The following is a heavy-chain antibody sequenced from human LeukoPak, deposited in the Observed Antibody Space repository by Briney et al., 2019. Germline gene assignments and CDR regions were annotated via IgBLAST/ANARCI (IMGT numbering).Heavy chain of an antibody. V-gene: IGHV3-33*06. CDR2: IWYDGSNK. CDR1: GFTFSSYG. Sequence: GGSLRLSCAASGFTFSSYGMHWVRQAPGKGLEWVAVIWYDGSNKYYADSVKGRFTISRDNSKNTLYLQMNSLRAEDTAVYYCAKDRSYYDSRGYQYYFDYWGQGTLVTVSS. D-gene: IGHD3-22*01. J-gene: IGHJ4*02. CDR3: AKDRSYYDSRGYQYYFDY.